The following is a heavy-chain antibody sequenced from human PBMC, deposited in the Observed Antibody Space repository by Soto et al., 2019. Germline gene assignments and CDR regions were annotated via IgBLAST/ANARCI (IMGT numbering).Heavy chain of an antibody. D-gene: IGHD2-2*01. CDR3: ARAPEYCTSATCNWFDP. CDR1: GGSISSGGYY. J-gene: IGHJ5*02. CDR2: IDYRGST. Sequence: QVQLQESGPGLVKPSQTLSLTCTVSGGSISSGGYYWRWIREHPGKSLEWIGYIDYRGSTYSNPSLKRPVTIPVDTSKDQFSLKLCSVAAADTDVYYCARAPEYCTSATCNWFDPWGQGTLVTVSS. V-gene: IGHV4-31*01.